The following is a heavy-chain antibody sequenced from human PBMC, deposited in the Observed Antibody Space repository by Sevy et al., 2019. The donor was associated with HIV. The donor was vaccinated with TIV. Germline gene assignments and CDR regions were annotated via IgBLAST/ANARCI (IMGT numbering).Heavy chain of an antibody. CDR2: IYYSGST. V-gene: IGHV4-59*01. CDR1: GGSISSYY. J-gene: IGHJ6*03. D-gene: IGHD3-10*01. Sequence: SETLSLTCTVSGGSISSYYWSWIRQPPGKGLEWIGYIYYSGSTNYNPSLKSRVTISVDTSKNQFSLKLSSVTAADTAVYYCAGIDYYGSGSYYNVDNYYYYYMDVWGKGTTVTVSS. CDR3: AGIDYYGSGSYYNVDNYYYYYMDV.